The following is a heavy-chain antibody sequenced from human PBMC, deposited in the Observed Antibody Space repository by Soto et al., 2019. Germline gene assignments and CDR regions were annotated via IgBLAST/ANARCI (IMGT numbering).Heavy chain of an antibody. J-gene: IGHJ5*02. Sequence: QTLSLTCAISGDSVSSNTASWNLIRQSPSRGLEWLGRTYFRSKWYNDYAVSVKSRIIINPDTSNNQFSLQLNSVTPEDTAVYFCAKGDNLGPKTGYAFDPWGQGIMVTVS. CDR1: GDSVSSNTAS. CDR2: TYFRSKWYN. V-gene: IGHV6-1*01. D-gene: IGHD5-12*01. CDR3: AKGDNLGPKTGYAFDP.